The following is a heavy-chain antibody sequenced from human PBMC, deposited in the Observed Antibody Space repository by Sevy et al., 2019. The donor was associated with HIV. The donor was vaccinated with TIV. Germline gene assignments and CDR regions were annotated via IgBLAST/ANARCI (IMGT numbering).Heavy chain of an antibody. CDR1: GFDFSSNG. CDR3: AKDNPVLHK. Sequence: GGSLRLSCAASGFDFSSNGMHWVRQAPGKGLEWVTFLRNDGSTKYYADSVKGRFTISRDISKNTLYLQMNSLRAEDMAMYYCAKDNPVLHKWGQGTLVTVSS. CDR2: LRNDGSTK. J-gene: IGHJ4*02. V-gene: IGHV3-30*02. D-gene: IGHD6-6*01.